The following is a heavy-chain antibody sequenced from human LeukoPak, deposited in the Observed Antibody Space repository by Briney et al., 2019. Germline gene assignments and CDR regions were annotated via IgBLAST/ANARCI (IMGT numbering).Heavy chain of an antibody. Sequence: ASVKVSCKASGYTFTSYDINWVRQATGQGLEWMGWMNPNSGNTGYAQKFQGRVTITRNTSISTAYMELSSLRSEGTAVYYCARGMLDYDDASDIWGQGTMVTVSS. V-gene: IGHV1-8*03. J-gene: IGHJ3*02. CDR2: MNPNSGNT. D-gene: IGHD3-22*01. CDR3: ARGMLDYDDASDI. CDR1: GYTFTSYD.